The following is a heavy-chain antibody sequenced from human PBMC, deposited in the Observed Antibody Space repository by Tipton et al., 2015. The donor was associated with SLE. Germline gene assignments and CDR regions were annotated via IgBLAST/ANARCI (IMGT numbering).Heavy chain of an antibody. CDR3: ASGVTAAGTGRTDWFDP. Sequence: TLSLTCAVYGGSFSGYYWSWIRQPPGKGLEWIGEINHSGSTNYNPSLKSRVTISVDTSKNQFSLKLSSATAADTAVYYCASGVTAAGTGRTDWFDPWGQGTLVTVSS. CDR1: GGSFSGYY. J-gene: IGHJ5*02. D-gene: IGHD6-13*01. CDR2: INHSGST. V-gene: IGHV4-34*01.